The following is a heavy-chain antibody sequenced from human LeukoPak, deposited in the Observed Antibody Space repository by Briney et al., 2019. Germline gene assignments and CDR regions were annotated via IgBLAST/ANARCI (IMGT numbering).Heavy chain of an antibody. CDR3: AKGASSGVAGGGFIDY. CDR2: ISGDGGNT. CDR1: GFTFSSYA. V-gene: IGHV3-23*01. J-gene: IGHJ4*02. D-gene: IGHD6-19*01. Sequence: GGSLRLSCAASGFTFSSYAMSWVRQAPGKGLEWVSTISGDGGNTYYADSVKGRFTISRDNSKNTLYLQMNSLRAEETAVYYCAKGASSGVAGGGFIDYWGQGTLVTVSS.